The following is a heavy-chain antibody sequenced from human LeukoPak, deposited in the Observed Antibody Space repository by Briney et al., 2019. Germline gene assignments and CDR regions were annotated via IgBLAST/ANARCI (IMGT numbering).Heavy chain of an antibody. D-gene: IGHD3-22*01. V-gene: IGHV3-23*01. CDR2: ISGSGSST. J-gene: IGHJ4*02. Sequence: PGGSLRLSCAASGFTFSSYAMSWVRQAPGKGLEWVSAISGSGSSTYYADSVKGRFTISRDNSKNTLYLQMNSLRAEDTAVYYCAKASGITMIVVVIPNFDYWGQGTLVTVSS. CDR1: GFTFSSYA. CDR3: AKASGITMIVVVIPNFDY.